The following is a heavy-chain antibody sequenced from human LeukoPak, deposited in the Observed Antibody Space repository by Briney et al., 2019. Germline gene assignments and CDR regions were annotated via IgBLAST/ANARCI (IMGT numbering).Heavy chain of an antibody. Sequence: GGSLRLSCAAPGFTFSSYWMNWVRQAPGKGREWVATIKQDGSQKYYVDSVKGRFTISRDNAKSSLYLQMNALRVEDTAVYYCTSPPLGYCHSSSCRFDYWGQGTLVTVSS. CDR2: IKQDGSQK. CDR3: TSPPLGYCHSSSCRFDY. V-gene: IGHV3-7*01. J-gene: IGHJ4*02. CDR1: GFTFSSYW. D-gene: IGHD2-2*03.